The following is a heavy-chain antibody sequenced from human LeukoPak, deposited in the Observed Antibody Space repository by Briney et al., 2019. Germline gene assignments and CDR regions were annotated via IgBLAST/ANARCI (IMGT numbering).Heavy chain of an antibody. Sequence: GGSLRLSCAASGFTFDDYAMHRVRQAPGKGLEWVSLISWDGGSTYYADSVKGRFTISRDNSKNSLYLQMNSLRAEDTALYYCAKDIGYCSSTSCYYHYMDVWGKGTTVTVSS. V-gene: IGHV3-43D*03. CDR3: AKDIGYCSSTSCYYHYMDV. D-gene: IGHD2-2*01. J-gene: IGHJ6*03. CDR2: ISWDGGST. CDR1: GFTFDDYA.